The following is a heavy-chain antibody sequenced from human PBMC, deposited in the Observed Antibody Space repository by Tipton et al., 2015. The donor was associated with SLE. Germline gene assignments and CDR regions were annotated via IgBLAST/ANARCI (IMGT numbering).Heavy chain of an antibody. Sequence: GSLRLSCAASRFTFRNAWMSWVRQAPGKGLEGVGRIKSGGATDYAAPVKGRFTISRDDSSNTLFLQMNSLKSEDTAVYYCTTGSLTVPTAAEDNWGQGSLVTVSS. J-gene: IGHJ4*02. CDR2: IKSGGAT. D-gene: IGHD4-17*01. CDR3: TTGSLTVPTAAEDN. CDR1: RFTFRNAW. V-gene: IGHV3-15*01.